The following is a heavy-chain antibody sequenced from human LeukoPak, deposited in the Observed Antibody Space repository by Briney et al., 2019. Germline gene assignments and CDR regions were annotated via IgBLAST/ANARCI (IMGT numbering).Heavy chain of an antibody. V-gene: IGHV1-18*01. J-gene: IGHJ5*02. D-gene: IGHD2-2*01. Sequence: GASVKVSCKPSGYTFTSYGISWVRQAPGQGLEWMGWISAYNGNTNYAQKLQGRVTMTTDTSTSTAYMELRSLRSDDTAVYYCARKEYCSSTSCPVGEDLFDPWGQGTLVTVSS. CDR1: GYTFTSYG. CDR3: ARKEYCSSTSCPVGEDLFDP. CDR2: ISAYNGNT.